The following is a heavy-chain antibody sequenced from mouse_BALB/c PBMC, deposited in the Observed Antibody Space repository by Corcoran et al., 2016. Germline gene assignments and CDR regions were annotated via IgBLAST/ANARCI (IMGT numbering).Heavy chain of an antibody. CDR1: GYSFHGYT. CDR2: INPYNGCT. D-gene: IGHD1-3*01. Sequence: EVNLQQSGTGLVKTGASLNISCQASGYSFHGYTLIWVKQRHGKNLEWMGLINPYNGCTRHNQKFKVTATLPEDKSSSTAYMELLSMTSEDSAVYDWARPDIDYAMDYWGQGTSVTVSS. J-gene: IGHJ4*01. V-gene: IGHV1-18*01. CDR3: ARPDIDYAMDY.